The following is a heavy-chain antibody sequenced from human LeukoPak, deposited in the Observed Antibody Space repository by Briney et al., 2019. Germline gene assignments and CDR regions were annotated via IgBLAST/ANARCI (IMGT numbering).Heavy chain of an antibody. CDR3: AKDVQSSSWYYFDH. D-gene: IGHD6-13*01. CDR1: GFTFSSFT. V-gene: IGHV3-23*01. J-gene: IGHJ4*02. CDR2: VSGGAGNT. Sequence: GGSLRLSCAASGFTFSSFTMTWVRQAPGKGLEWVSAVSGGAGNTYYADSVKGRFTISRDNSKSTLFLQMNSLRAEDTAVYYRAKDVQSSSWYYFDHWGQGTLVTVSS.